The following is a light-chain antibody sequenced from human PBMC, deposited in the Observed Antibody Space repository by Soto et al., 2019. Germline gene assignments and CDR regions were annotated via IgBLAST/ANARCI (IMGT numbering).Light chain of an antibody. V-gene: IGKV1-27*01. J-gene: IGKJ1*01. CDR2: AAS. CDR3: QKYNSAPPT. Sequence: DIQMTQSPSSLSASVGDRVTITCRASQGISNYLAWYQQKPGKVPKLLIYAASTLQSGVPSRLSGSGSGTDFTLTISSLQPEDVATYYCQKYNSAPPTFGQGTKVDI. CDR1: QGISNY.